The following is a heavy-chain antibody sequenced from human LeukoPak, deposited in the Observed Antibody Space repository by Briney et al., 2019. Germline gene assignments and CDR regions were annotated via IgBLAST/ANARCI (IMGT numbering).Heavy chain of an antibody. D-gene: IGHD3-22*01. CDR3: ARAERQYYYDSSGYYKGYYFDY. Sequence: GSLRLSCAASGFTFSDYYMSWIRQAPGKGLEWIGEINHSGSTNYNPSLKSRVTISVDTSKNQFSLKLSSVTAADTAVYYCARAERQYYYDSSGYYKGYYFDYWGQGTLVTASS. CDR1: GFTFSDYY. V-gene: IGHV4-34*01. J-gene: IGHJ4*02. CDR2: INHSGST.